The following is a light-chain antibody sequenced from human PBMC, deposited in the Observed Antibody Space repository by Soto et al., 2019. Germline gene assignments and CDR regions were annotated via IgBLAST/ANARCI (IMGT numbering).Light chain of an antibody. CDR1: SSDVGGHNS. V-gene: IGLV2-14*01. J-gene: IGLJ1*01. CDR2: NVS. Sequence: QSALTQPASVSGSPGQSITISCTGTSSDVGGHNSVSWYQQHPGKAPKPMIYNVSNRPSGVSNRFSGSKSGNTASLTISGLLAEDEADYYCTSYTSSSTYVFGAGTKLTVL. CDR3: TSYTSSSTYV.